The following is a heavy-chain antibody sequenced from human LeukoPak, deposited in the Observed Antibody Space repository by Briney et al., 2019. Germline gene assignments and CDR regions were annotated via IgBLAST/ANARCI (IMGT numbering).Heavy chain of an antibody. CDR1: GGSISSYY. CDR3: ATAKTVGATSGAFDI. V-gene: IGHV4-59*01. CDR2: IYYSVST. J-gene: IGHJ3*02. D-gene: IGHD1-26*01. Sequence: SETLSLTCTVSGGSISSYYWSWIRQPPGKGLEWIGYIYYSVSTNYNPSLKSRVTISVDTSKNQFSLKLSSVTAADTAVYYCATAKTVGATSGAFDIWGQGTMVTVSS.